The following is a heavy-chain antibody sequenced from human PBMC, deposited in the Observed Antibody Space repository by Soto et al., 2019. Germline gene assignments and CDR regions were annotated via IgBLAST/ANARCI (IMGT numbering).Heavy chain of an antibody. Sequence: EVQLVESGGGLVQPGRSLRLSCAASGFTFDDYAMHWVRQAPGKGLEWVSGISWNSGSIGYADSVKGRFTISRDNAKTSLYLQMNSLRAEDTALYYCAKGRGGNYWYFDLWGRGTLVTVSS. CDR3: AKGRGGNYWYFDL. D-gene: IGHD3-16*01. V-gene: IGHV3-9*01. CDR2: ISWNSGSI. CDR1: GFTFDDYA. J-gene: IGHJ2*01.